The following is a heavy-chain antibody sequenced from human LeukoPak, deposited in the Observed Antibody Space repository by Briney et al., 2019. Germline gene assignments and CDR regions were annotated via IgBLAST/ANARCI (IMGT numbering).Heavy chain of an antibody. D-gene: IGHD2-8*02. CDR3: ARVKVVLGAFDI. CDR2: ISSSGSTI. V-gene: IGHV3-48*04. Sequence: PGGSLRLSCAASGFTFSSYAMHWVRQAPGKGLEWVSYISSSGSTIYYADSVKGRFTISRDNAKNSLYLQMNSLRAEDTAVYYCARVKVVLGAFDIWGQGTMVAVSS. CDR1: GFTFSSYA. J-gene: IGHJ3*02.